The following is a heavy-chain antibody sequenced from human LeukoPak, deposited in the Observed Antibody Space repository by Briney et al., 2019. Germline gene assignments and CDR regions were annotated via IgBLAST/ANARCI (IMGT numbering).Heavy chain of an antibody. Sequence: SETLSLTCAVYGGSFSGYYWSWIRQPPGKGLEWIGEINHSGSTNYNASLKSRVTISVDTSKNQFSLKLSSVTAADTAAYYCARGRLSSDYYYYYYGMDVWGQGTTVTVSS. CDR2: INHSGST. D-gene: IGHD2-21*01. V-gene: IGHV4-34*01. CDR3: ARGRLSSDYYYYYYGMDV. J-gene: IGHJ6*02. CDR1: GGSFSGYY.